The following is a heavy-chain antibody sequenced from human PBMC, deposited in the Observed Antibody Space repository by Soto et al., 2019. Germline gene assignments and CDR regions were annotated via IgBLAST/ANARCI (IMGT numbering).Heavy chain of an antibody. V-gene: IGHV1-3*04. CDR1: GYLFSSYS. CDR2: INTGNGDT. D-gene: IGHD3-3*01. J-gene: IGHJ6*02. Sequence: RASVKVSCKASGYLFSSYSMHWLRQAPGQSLEWMGWINTGNGDTKYSQKFQGRVTITGDTSASTAYMELSSLRSEDTAVYYCARIGRAVFWIGYYNFYGVDLWGQGIAVTVSS. CDR3: ARIGRAVFWIGYYNFYGVDL.